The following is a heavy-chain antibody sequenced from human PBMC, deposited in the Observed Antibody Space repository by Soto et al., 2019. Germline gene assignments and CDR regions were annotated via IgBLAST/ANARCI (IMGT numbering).Heavy chain of an antibody. Sequence: SETLSLTCTVSGGSISTNNYYWSWIRQHPGKGLEWIGYIYYSGSTYYNPSLKSRVTISVDTSKNQSSLKLSSVTAADTAVYYCARVGIAAAGTPIDYWGQGTLVTVSS. D-gene: IGHD6-13*01. CDR1: GGSISTNNYY. V-gene: IGHV4-31*03. CDR2: IYYSGST. CDR3: ARVGIAAAGTPIDY. J-gene: IGHJ4*02.